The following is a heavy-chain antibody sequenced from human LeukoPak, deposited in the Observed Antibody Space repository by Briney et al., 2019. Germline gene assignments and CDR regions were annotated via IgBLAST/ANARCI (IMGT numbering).Heavy chain of an antibody. J-gene: IGHJ6*02. V-gene: IGHV3-15*01. D-gene: IGHD3-10*01. CDR3: AAGGRV. CDR1: GFTLSNAW. Sequence: GGSLRLSCAASGFTLSNAWMNWVRQAPGKGLEWVGRIQSKTDGRTTEYAAPVKGRFTISRDDSTTTLYLQMNSLKTEDTGVYYCAAGGRVWGQGTTVTVSS. CDR2: IQSKTDGRTT.